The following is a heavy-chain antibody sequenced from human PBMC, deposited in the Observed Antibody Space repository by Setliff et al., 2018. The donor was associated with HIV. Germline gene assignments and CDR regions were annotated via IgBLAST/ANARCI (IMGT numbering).Heavy chain of an antibody. J-gene: IGHJ6*03. D-gene: IGHD1-7*01. CDR1: GGSISSYY. Sequence: SETLSLTCTVSGGSISSYYGSWIRQPPGKGLEWIGYIDNSGSTNYNPSLKSRITISVDTCKNQFSLKLSSVTAADTAVYYCARDRYTWNYGKNYMDVWGKGTTVTVSS. V-gene: IGHV4-59*12. CDR3: ARDRYTWNYGKNYMDV. CDR2: IDNSGST.